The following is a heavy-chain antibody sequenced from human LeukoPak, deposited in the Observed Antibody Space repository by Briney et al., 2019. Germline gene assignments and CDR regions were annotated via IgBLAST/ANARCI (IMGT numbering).Heavy chain of an antibody. CDR1: GYTFTSYY. Sequence: ASVKVSCKASGYTFTSYYMHWVRQAPGQGLEWMGIINPSGGSTSYAQKFRGRVTMTRDTSTSTVYMELSSLRSEDTAVYYCAREGCSSTSCYADNWFDPWGQGTLVTVSS. CDR2: INPSGGST. V-gene: IGHV1-46*01. J-gene: IGHJ5*02. CDR3: AREGCSSTSCYADNWFDP. D-gene: IGHD2-2*01.